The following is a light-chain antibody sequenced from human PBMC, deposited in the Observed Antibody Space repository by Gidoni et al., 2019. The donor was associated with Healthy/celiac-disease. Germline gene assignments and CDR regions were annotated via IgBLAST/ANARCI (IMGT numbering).Light chain of an antibody. CDR3: AAWDDSLSAWV. CDR1: SPNIGSNY. CDR2: RNN. V-gene: IGLV1-47*01. J-gene: IGLJ3*02. Sequence: QSVLTQLPSASGTPGQRVTISCSGSSPNIGSNYVYWYQQLPGTAPKLLIYRNNQRPSGVPDRFSGSKSGTSASLAISGLRSEDEADYYCAAWDDSLSAWVFGGGTKLTVL.